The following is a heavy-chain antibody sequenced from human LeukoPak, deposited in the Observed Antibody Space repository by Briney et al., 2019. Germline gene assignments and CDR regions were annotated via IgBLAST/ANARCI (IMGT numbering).Heavy chain of an antibody. V-gene: IGHV1-2*02. CDR1: GYTFTGYY. CDR3: ARDLQAFYYYYYYGMDV. CDR2: INPNSGGT. Sequence: ASVKVSCKASGYTFTGYYMHWVRQAPGQGLEWMGWINPNSGGTNYAQKFQGRATMTRDTSISTAYMELSRLRSDDTAVYYCARDLQAFYYYYYYGMDVWGQGTTVTVSS. J-gene: IGHJ6*02.